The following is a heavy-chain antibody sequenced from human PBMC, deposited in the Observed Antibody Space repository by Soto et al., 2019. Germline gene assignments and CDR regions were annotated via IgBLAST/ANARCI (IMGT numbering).Heavy chain of an antibody. V-gene: IGHV4-30-4*01. CDR1: GDSISSGDYY. CDR2: IYYSGNT. J-gene: IGHJ4*02. Sequence: QVQLRESGPGLVKPSQTLSLTCTVSGDSISSGDYYWSWIRQPPGKGLEWIGCIYYSGNTYYNTSLKRRFSISVDTSKNQFALQLSSVTVADTAVYYCARDFKRYSSPAGPLDSWGLGTLVTVSS. CDR3: ARDFKRYSSPAGPLDS. D-gene: IGHD6-13*01.